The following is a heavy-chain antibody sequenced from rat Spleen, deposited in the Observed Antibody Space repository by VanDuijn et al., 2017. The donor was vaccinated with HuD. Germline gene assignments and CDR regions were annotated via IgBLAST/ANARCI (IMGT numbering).Heavy chain of an antibody. CDR3: TRERGTNTGGWFAY. D-gene: IGHD1-10*01. CDR1: GFTFSSFP. V-gene: IGHV5-46*01. Sequence: EVQLVESGGGLVQPGRSLKLSCAASGFTFSSFPMAWVRQAPKKGLEWVASISSGGGGTYYPDSVKGRFTISRDNAKSTLYLQMNSLRSEDTATYYCTRERGTNTGGWFAYWGQGTLVTVSS. J-gene: IGHJ3*01. CDR2: ISSGGGGT.